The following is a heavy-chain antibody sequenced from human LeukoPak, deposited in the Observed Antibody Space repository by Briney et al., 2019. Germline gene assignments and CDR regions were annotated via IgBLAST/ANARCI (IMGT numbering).Heavy chain of an antibody. CDR2: IYYSGST. CDR1: GGSISSYY. V-gene: IGHV4-59*12. J-gene: IGHJ5*02. Sequence: SETLSLTCTVSGGSISSYYWSWIRQPPGKGLEWIGYIYYSGSTNYNPSLKSRVTISVDTSKNQFSLKLSSVTAADTAVYYCAMSLLGYCSGGSCYPNNWFDPWGQGTLVTVSS. CDR3: AMSLLGYCSGGSCYPNNWFDP. D-gene: IGHD2-15*01.